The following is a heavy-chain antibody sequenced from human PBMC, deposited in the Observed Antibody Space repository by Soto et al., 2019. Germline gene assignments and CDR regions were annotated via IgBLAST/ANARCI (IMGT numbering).Heavy chain of an antibody. V-gene: IGHV4-30-2*01. J-gene: IGHJ4*02. D-gene: IGHD3-16*01. CDR2: IYHSGST. CDR3: ARQGGKKLDY. CDR1: GGSISSGGYS. Sequence: PSETLSLTCAVSGGSISSGGYSWSWIRQPPGKGLEWIGYIYHSGSTYIYHSGSTYYNPPLNSRVTISVDRSKNQFSLTLNSVTPADTAVYSCARQGGKKLDYWGKETPVTVPS.